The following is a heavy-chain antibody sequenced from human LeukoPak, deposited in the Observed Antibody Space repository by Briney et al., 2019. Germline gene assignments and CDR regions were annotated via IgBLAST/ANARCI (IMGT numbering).Heavy chain of an antibody. D-gene: IGHD3-22*01. J-gene: IGHJ6*02. CDR2: ISAYNGNT. CDR1: GYTFTSYG. Sequence: ASVKVSCKASGYTFTSYGISWVRQAPGQGLEWMGWISAYNGNTNYAQTLQGRVTMTTDTATSTPYMELRSPRSDDTAVYYCARDFVSEYYDSGGYHYYYGMDVWGQGTTVTVSS. V-gene: IGHV1-18*01. CDR3: ARDFVSEYYDSGGYHYYYGMDV.